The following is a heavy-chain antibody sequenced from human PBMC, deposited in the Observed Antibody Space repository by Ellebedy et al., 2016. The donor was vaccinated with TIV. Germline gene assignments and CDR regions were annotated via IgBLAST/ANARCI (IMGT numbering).Heavy chain of an antibody. V-gene: IGHV3-7*04. D-gene: IGHD3-10*01. Sequence: GGSLRLXXVASGFTFRDYWMSWVRQAPGKGLERVSNINQGGSQKAYLDSVKGRFTTSRDNAENSLYLQMNSLRPEDTAVYYCARDPGSSAFDIWGQGTVVTVSS. CDR2: INQGGSQK. CDR1: GFTFRDYW. J-gene: IGHJ3*02. CDR3: ARDPGSSAFDI.